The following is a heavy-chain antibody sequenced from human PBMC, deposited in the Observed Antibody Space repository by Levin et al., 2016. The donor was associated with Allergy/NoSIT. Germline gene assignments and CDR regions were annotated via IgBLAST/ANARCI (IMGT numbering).Heavy chain of an antibody. D-gene: IGHD2-15*01. Sequence: WIRQPPGKALEWLALIYWDDDKRYSPSLKSRLTITKDTSKNQVVLTMTNMDPVDTATYYCAHSFGGGGSPARTPIEFDPWGQGTLVTVSS. V-gene: IGHV2-5*02. CDR2: IYWDDDK. J-gene: IGHJ5*02. CDR3: AHSFGGGGSPARTPIEFDP.